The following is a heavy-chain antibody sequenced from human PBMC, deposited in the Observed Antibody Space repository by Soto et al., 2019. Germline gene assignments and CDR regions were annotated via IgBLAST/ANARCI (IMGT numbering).Heavy chain of an antibody. J-gene: IGHJ4*02. Sequence: EVQLLESGGGLVQPGGSLRLSCAASGFTFSNYAMSWVRQSPGKGLEWVSIISGGGGSTVYADSVKGRFTISRENSKNTVPLQMNSLRAADTAVYYCAKGMGPSCGGDCYSRLADYWGQGTLVTVSS. CDR3: AKGMGPSCGGDCYSRLADY. CDR2: ISGGGGST. D-gene: IGHD2-21*01. V-gene: IGHV3-23*01. CDR1: GFTFSNYA.